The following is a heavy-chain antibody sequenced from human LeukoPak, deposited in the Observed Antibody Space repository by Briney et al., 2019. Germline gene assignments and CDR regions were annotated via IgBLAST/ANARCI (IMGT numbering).Heavy chain of an antibody. Sequence: GGSLRLSCAASGFTFSSYAMSWVRQAPGKGLEWVSAISGSGGSTYYADSVKGRFTISRDNSKNTLYLQMNSLRAEDTAVYYCAKVPTAIVVVPAAIHYWGQGTLVTVSS. CDR3: AKVPTAIVVVPAAIHY. J-gene: IGHJ4*02. D-gene: IGHD2-2*01. CDR1: GFTFSSYA. V-gene: IGHV3-23*01. CDR2: ISGSGGST.